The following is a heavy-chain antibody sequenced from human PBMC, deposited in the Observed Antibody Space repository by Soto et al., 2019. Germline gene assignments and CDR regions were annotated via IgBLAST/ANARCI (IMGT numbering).Heavy chain of an antibody. J-gene: IGHJ4*02. CDR2: ISTYKGDT. CDR3: ARGGVYAVDF. CDR1: GYTFTSNS. Sequence: QVQLVQSGGELRKPGASVKVSCKASGYTFTSNSITWVRQAPGQGLEWVGWISTYKGDTKFAQKFQGRVTLTTDTSTSTAYMELTSLTTDDTAVYYCARGGVYAVDFWGQGTLVTVSS. V-gene: IGHV1-18*04. D-gene: IGHD4-17*01.